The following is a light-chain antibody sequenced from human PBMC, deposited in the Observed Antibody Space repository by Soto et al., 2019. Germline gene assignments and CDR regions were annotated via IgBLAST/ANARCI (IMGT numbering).Light chain of an antibody. Sequence: QSVLTQPRSASGSPGQSITISCTGTSSDVGGYNYVSWYQQHPAKAPELIIFDVSKRPSGVPNRFSGSKSGNTASLTISGLRDEDEADYYCCSYVGRNTYVFGTGTKLTVL. V-gene: IGLV2-11*01. CDR3: CSYVGRNTYV. J-gene: IGLJ1*01. CDR2: DVS. CDR1: SSDVGGYNY.